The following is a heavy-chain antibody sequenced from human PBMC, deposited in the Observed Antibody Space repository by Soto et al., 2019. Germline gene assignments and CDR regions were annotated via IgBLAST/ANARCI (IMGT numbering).Heavy chain of an antibody. Sequence: QVQLVESGGGVVQPGRSLRLSCAASGFTFSGYARHWVRQAPGKGLEWVAATSYDENYKYYADSVKGRFTISRDNSKNTLFLQMNSLRSEDPAVYYCARQGGSSGTWYFDSWGQGSLVTVSS. CDR1: GFTFSGYA. J-gene: IGHJ4*02. V-gene: IGHV3-30*04. CDR2: TSYDENYK. CDR3: ARQGGSSGTWYFDS. D-gene: IGHD6-6*01.